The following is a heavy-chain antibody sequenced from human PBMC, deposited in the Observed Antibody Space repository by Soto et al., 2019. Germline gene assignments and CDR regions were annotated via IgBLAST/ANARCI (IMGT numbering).Heavy chain of an antibody. V-gene: IGHV1-69*06. D-gene: IGHD6-19*01. CDR3: ATTSSSNIAVAGSGYFYGMDV. J-gene: IGHJ6*02. CDR2: IIPIFGAA. CDR1: GGTFSTYA. Sequence: QVQLVQSGAEVKKPGSSVKVACQASGGTFSTYAISWVRQAPGQGLEWMGGIIPIFGAAHYAQKFQGRVTITADKSTSTAYLVLSSLTYDDTAVYYCATTSSSNIAVAGSGYFYGMDVWGQGTTITVSS.